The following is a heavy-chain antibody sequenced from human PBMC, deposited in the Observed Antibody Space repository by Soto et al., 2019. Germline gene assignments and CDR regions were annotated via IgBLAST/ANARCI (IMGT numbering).Heavy chain of an antibody. CDR1: GFTFKYYA. CDR2: ISGSGDKT. V-gene: IGHV3-23*01. CDR3: ARESKWYGGQYFQD. D-gene: IGHD2-8*01. J-gene: IGHJ1*01. Sequence: EVQLLQSGGGLAQPGTSLGLSCAASGFTFKYYAMTWVRQAPGKGLEWVSTISGSGDKTDYADSVKGRFRVSRDNSKDTLYSQMDSLRADDTALYYCARESKWYGGQYFQDWGQGTLVTVSS.